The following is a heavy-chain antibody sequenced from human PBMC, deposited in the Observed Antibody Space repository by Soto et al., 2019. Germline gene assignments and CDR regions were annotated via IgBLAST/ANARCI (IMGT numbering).Heavy chain of an antibody. J-gene: IGHJ4*02. CDR1: GESISSAGYY. D-gene: IGHD3-9*01. V-gene: IGHV4-31*03. CDR3: ARDDYYEILAGYPH. Sequence: PSETLSLTCTVSGESISSAGYYWSWIRHFPGKGLEWIGYIHHSGTTDYNPSLKSRVTISVDTSENQFSLKLTSVTAADTAVYYCARDDYYEILAGYPHWGQGTLVTVSS. CDR2: IHHSGTT.